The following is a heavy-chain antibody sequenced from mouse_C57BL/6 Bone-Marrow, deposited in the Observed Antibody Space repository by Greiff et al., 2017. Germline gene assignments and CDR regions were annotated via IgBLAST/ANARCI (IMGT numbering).Heavy chain of an antibody. D-gene: IGHD1-1*01. Sequence: VQLQQSGAELVRPGASVKLSCTASGFNIKDDYMHWVKQRPEQGLEWIGWIDPENGDTEYASKFQGKATITADTSSNTAYLQLSSLTSEDTSVYYWTTPGSSLYYAMDYWGQGTSVTVSS. CDR3: TTPGSSLYYAMDY. CDR2: IDPENGDT. V-gene: IGHV14-4*01. CDR1: GFNIKDDY. J-gene: IGHJ4*01.